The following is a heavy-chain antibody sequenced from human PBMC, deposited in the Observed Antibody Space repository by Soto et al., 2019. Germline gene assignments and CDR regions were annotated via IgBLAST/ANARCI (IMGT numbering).Heavy chain of an antibody. Sequence: GESLKISCKGSGYSFTSYWIGWVRQMPGKGLEWMGIIYPGDSDTRYSPSFQGQVTISADKSISTAYLQWSSLKASDTAMYYCAREYSSGSNYYYYYGMDVWGQGTTVTVSS. CDR1: GYSFTSYW. CDR2: IYPGDSDT. CDR3: AREYSSGSNYYYYYGMDV. J-gene: IGHJ6*02. V-gene: IGHV5-51*01. D-gene: IGHD6-6*01.